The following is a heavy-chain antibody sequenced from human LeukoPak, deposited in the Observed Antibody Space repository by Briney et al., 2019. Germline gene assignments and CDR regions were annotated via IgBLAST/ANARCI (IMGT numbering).Heavy chain of an antibody. CDR1: GGSISSYY. V-gene: IGHV4-59*12. J-gene: IGHJ3*02. CDR3: ARLRIVVVPAAIPGAFDI. Sequence: SETLSLTCTVSGGSISSYYWSWIRQPPGKGLEWIGYIYHSGSTYYNPSLKSRATISVDRSKNQFSLKLSSVTAADTAVYYCARLRIVVVPAAIPGAFDIWGQGTMVTVSS. D-gene: IGHD2-2*02. CDR2: IYHSGST.